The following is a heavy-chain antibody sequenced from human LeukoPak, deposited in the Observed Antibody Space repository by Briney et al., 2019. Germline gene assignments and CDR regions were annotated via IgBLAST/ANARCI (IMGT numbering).Heavy chain of an antibody. CDR3: ARDYGSGSYYKGYFDY. CDR1: GFAFSSSG. J-gene: IGHJ4*02. Sequence: GGSLRLSCAASGFAFSSSGMYWVRQAPGKGLEWVALMWYDGSSKYYADSVKGRFAISRDNSKNTLYLQMNSLRAEDTALYYCARDYGSGSYYKGYFDYWGQGTLVTVSS. V-gene: IGHV3-33*01. D-gene: IGHD3-10*01. CDR2: MWYDGSSK.